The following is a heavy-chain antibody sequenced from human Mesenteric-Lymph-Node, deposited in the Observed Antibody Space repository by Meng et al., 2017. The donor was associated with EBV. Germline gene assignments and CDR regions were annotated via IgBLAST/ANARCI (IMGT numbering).Heavy chain of an antibody. D-gene: IGHD6-13*01. V-gene: IGHV2-5*02. J-gene: IGHJ4*01. CDR1: GVSLLPRGVA. CDR3: SHRRSDFAGNIIVDY. CDR2: IYWDDDK. Sequence: QITLKASGPTLVNPTQTPTLTCTVSGVSLLPRGVAVSWIRQPPGKALECLGIIYWDDDKHYSPSLKSRLTITRDTSKSQVVLTMTNMDPVDTATYYCSHRRSDFAGNIIVDYWGHGTLVTVSS.